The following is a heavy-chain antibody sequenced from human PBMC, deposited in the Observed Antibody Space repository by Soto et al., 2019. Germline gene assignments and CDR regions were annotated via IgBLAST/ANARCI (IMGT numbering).Heavy chain of an antibody. J-gene: IGHJ4*02. V-gene: IGHV3-33*01. D-gene: IGHD6-6*01. CDR2: IWYDGSNK. CDR1: GFTFSSYG. Sequence: QVQLVESGGGVVQPGRSLRLSCAASGFTFSSYGMHWVRQAPGKGLEWVAVIWYDGSNKYYADSVKGRFTISRDNSKNTLYLQMNSLRAEDTAVYYWARDPEKYSSSGWDYWGQGTLVTVSS. CDR3: ARDPEKYSSSGWDY.